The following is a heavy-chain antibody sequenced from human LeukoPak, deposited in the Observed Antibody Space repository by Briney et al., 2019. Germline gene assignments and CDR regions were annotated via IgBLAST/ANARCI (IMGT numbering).Heavy chain of an antibody. CDR3: ARKFLGSRGYYFDY. J-gene: IGHJ4*02. D-gene: IGHD3-10*01. V-gene: IGHV1-8*01. Sequence: ASVKVSCKASGYTFSSYDINWVRQATGQGLEWMGWMNPNTGNTGYAQKFQGRVTMTRDTSISTAYMELSSLRSDDTAVYYCARKFLGSRGYYFDYWGQGTLVTVSS. CDR2: MNPNTGNT. CDR1: GYTFSSYD.